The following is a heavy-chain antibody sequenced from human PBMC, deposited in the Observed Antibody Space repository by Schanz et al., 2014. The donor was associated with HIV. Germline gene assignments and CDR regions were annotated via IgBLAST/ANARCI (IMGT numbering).Heavy chain of an antibody. CDR2: INDSGST. Sequence: QVQLQQWGAGLLKPSETLSLTCAVYGGSFSNYYWSWIRQPPGKGLEWIGDINDSGSTNYNPSLKSRVTMSADTSKNQFSLKLSSVTAADTALYYCARDPVLYYSSTKCLGMDVWGQGTTVTVSS. V-gene: IGHV4-34*01. CDR3: ARDPVLYYSSTKCLGMDV. CDR1: GGSFSNYY. D-gene: IGHD2-2*01. J-gene: IGHJ6*02.